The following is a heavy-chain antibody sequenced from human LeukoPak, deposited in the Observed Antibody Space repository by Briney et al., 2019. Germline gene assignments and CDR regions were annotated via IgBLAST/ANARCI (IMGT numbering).Heavy chain of an antibody. V-gene: IGHV4-59*08. CDR3: ARLVTGLNDY. Sequence: PSQTLPLTCTVSGGSISSYYWSWIRQPPGKGLEWIGYIYYSGSTNYNPSLKSRVTISVDTSKNQFSLKLSSVTAADTAVYYCARLVTGLNDYWGQGTLVTVSS. CDR2: IYYSGST. CDR1: GGSISSYY. J-gene: IGHJ4*02. D-gene: IGHD7-27*01.